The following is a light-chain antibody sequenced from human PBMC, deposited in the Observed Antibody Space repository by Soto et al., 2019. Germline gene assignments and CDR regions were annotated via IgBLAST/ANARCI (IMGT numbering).Light chain of an antibody. CDR2: DAS. J-gene: IGKJ1*01. Sequence: ETVLTQSPATLSLSPGERATLSCRASQSVSSYLAWYQQKPGQAPRLLIYDASNRATGIPARFSGSGSGTDFTLTISSLEPEDFAVYYCQQRSNWPPTFGQGTTVDIK. CDR1: QSVSSY. V-gene: IGKV3-11*01. CDR3: QQRSNWPPT.